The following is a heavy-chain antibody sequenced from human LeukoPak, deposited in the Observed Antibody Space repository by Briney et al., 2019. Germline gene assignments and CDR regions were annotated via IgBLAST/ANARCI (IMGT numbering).Heavy chain of an antibody. D-gene: IGHD5-18*01. CDR2: IYYSGST. J-gene: IGHJ4*02. Sequence: SETLSLTCTVSGGSISSYYWSWIRQPPGKGLEWIGYIYYSGSTNYNPSLKSRVTISVDTSKNQFSLKLSSVTAADTAVYYCARERYSYGRHFDYWGQGTLVTVSS. CDR1: GGSISSYY. V-gene: IGHV4-59*01. CDR3: ARERYSYGRHFDY.